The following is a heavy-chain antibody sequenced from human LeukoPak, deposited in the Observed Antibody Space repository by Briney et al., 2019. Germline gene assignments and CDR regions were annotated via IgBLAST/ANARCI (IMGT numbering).Heavy chain of an antibody. J-gene: IGHJ5*02. CDR1: GGSISSYY. CDR3: ARRGGYYYGSGSYRNWFDP. Sequence: ASETLSLTCTVSGGSISSYYWSWIRQPPGKGLEWIGEINHSGSTNYNPSLKSRVTISVDTSKNQFSLKLSSVTAADTAVYYCARRGGYYYGSGSYRNWFDPWGQGTLVTVSS. D-gene: IGHD3-10*01. CDR2: INHSGST. V-gene: IGHV4-34*01.